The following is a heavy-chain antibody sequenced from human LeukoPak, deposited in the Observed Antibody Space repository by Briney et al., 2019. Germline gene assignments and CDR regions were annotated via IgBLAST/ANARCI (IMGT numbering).Heavy chain of an antibody. J-gene: IGHJ5*02. Sequence: SETLSLTCTVSGGSISSSTYYWGWIRQPPGKGLEWIGSIYYSARTYYNPSLKSPVTISVDTSKNQFSLELSSVTAADTAVYYCARRPCSSTSCYRNGFDPWGQGTLVTVSS. CDR3: ARRPCSSTSCYRNGFDP. D-gene: IGHD2-2*02. CDR2: IYYSART. CDR1: GGSISSSTYY. V-gene: IGHV4-39*01.